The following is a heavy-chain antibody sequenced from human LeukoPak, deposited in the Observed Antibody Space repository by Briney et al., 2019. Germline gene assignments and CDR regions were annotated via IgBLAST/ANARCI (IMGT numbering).Heavy chain of an antibody. CDR1: GFTFSTHW. J-gene: IGHJ4*02. D-gene: IGHD6-19*01. CDR3: ASGTGWIFDS. Sequence: GGSLRLSCAASGFTFSTHWMIWVRQPPGKGLEWVANINQDGSGTNYVDSVKGQFTISRDNAKNSLYLQMNSLRAEDTAVYYCASGTGWIFDSWGQGTLVTVSS. V-gene: IGHV3-7*01. CDR2: INQDGSGT.